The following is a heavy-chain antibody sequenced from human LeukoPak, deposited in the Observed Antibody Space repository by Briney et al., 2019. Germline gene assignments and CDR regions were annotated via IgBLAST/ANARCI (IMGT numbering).Heavy chain of an antibody. Sequence: GGSLRLSCAASGFSFIRYNMSWVRQAPGKGLEWVAYITGSSSSIYYADSVKGRFTISRDNAKNSLYLQMNSLRAEDTAVYYCATAGTPDYWGQGTLVTVSS. CDR3: ATAGTPDY. CDR2: ITGSSSSI. D-gene: IGHD6-13*01. CDR1: GFSFIRYN. V-gene: IGHV3-48*01. J-gene: IGHJ4*02.